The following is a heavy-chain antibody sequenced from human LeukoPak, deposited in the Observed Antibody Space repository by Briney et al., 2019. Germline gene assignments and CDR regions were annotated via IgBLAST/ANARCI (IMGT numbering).Heavy chain of an antibody. V-gene: IGHV3-30-3*01. CDR2: ISYDGSNK. CDR1: GFTFSSYA. Sequence: GGSLRLSCAASGFTFSSYAMHWVRQAPGKGLEWVAVISYDGSNKYYADSVKGRFTISRDNSKSTLYLQMNSLRAEDTAVYYCARESHYYGSGSYYNHFDYWGQGTLVTVSS. D-gene: IGHD3-10*01. CDR3: ARESHYYGSGSYYNHFDY. J-gene: IGHJ4*02.